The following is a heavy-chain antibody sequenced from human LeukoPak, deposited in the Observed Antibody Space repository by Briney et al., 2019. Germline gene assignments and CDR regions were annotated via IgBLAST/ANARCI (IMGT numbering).Heavy chain of an antibody. CDR1: GGSISSSSYY. J-gene: IGHJ4*02. V-gene: IGHV4-39*07. D-gene: IGHD3-22*01. CDR3: ARVKGGRGYYDSSGYYFLPNDY. Sequence: PSETLSLTCTVSGGSISSSSYYWGWIRQPPGKGLEWIGSIYYSGSTYYNPSLKSRVTISVDTSKNQFSLKLSSVTAADTAVYYCARVKGGRGYYDSSGYYFLPNDYWGQGTLVTVSS. CDR2: IYYSGST.